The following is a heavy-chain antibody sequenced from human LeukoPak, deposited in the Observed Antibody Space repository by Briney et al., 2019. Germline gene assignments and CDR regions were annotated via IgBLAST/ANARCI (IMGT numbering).Heavy chain of an antibody. D-gene: IGHD2-8*01. CDR1: GGSISSSSYY. V-gene: IGHV4-39*01. CDR2: IYYSGST. CDR3: ARHEWTYYFDY. J-gene: IGHJ4*02. Sequence: PSETLSLTCTVSGGSISSSSYYWGWLRQPPGKGLEWIGSIYYSGSTYYNPSLKSRVTISVDTSKNQFSLKLSSVTAADTAVYYCARHEWTYYFDYWAREPWSPSPQ.